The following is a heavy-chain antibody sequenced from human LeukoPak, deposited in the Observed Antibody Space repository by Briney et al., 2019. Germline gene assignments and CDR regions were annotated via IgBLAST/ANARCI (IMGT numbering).Heavy chain of an antibody. D-gene: IGHD3-10*01. V-gene: IGHV4-61*02. Sequence: SETLSLTCTVSGGSISSGSYYWGWIRQPAGKGLEWIGRMHTSGTTNYNPSLKSRVTISVDTSKNHFSLKLSSVTAADTAIYFRARGTSYDMDVWGKGTTVSVSS. CDR3: ARGTSYDMDV. CDR2: MHTSGTT. CDR1: GGSISSGSYY. J-gene: IGHJ6*03.